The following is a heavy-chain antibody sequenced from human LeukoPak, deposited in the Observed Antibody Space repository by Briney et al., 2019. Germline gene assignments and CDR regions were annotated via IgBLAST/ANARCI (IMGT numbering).Heavy chain of an antibody. CDR1: GFTFSSYA. V-gene: IGHV3-23*01. CDR3: AKGSYYDSSGSFYFDY. D-gene: IGHD3-22*01. CDR2: ISGSGDNT. Sequence: GGSLRLSCAASGFTFSSYAMSWVRQAPGMGLEWVSGISGSGDNTYYADSVKGQFTISRDNSKNTLYVQVNSLGTEDTAAYYCAKGSYYDSSGSFYFDYWGQGTLVTVSS. J-gene: IGHJ4*02.